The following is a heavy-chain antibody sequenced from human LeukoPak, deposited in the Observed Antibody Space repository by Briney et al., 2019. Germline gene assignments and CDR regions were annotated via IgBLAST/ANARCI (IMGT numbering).Heavy chain of an antibody. V-gene: IGHV4-59*01. CDR1: GGSISSYY. J-gene: IGHJ3*02. CDR3: ARRGGIRITIFGVAKDAFDI. D-gene: IGHD3-3*01. Sequence: NPSETLSLTCTVSGGSISSYYWSWIRQPPGKGLEWIGYIYYSGSTNYNPSLKSRVTISVDTSKNQFSLNLSSVTAADTAVYYCARRGGIRITIFGVAKDAFDIWGEGTMVTVSS. CDR2: IYYSGST.